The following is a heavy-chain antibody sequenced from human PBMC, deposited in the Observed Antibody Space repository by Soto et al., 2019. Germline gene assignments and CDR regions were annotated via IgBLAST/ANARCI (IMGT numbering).Heavy chain of an antibody. Sequence: ASVKVSCKASGYTFTSYGISWVRQAPGQGLEWMGWISAYNGNTNYAQKLLGRVTMTTDTSTSTAYMELRSLRSDDTAVYYCAVSRVTTPYYYYYGMDVWGQGTTVTVSS. CDR3: AVSRVTTPYYYYYGMDV. J-gene: IGHJ6*02. CDR2: ISAYNGNT. D-gene: IGHD3-22*01. CDR1: GYTFTSYG. V-gene: IGHV1-18*01.